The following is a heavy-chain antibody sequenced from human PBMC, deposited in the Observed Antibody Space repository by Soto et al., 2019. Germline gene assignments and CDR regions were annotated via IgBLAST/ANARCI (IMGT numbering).Heavy chain of an antibody. CDR1: GYTFTSYG. V-gene: IGHV1-18*01. J-gene: IGHJ5*02. Sequence: GASVKVSCKASGYTFTSYGISWVRQAPGQGLEWMGWISAYNGNTNYAQKLQGRVTMTTDTSTSTAYMELRSLRSDDTAVYYCARERAVLRYFDWPPDPWGQGTLVTVSS. CDR2: ISAYNGNT. D-gene: IGHD3-9*01. CDR3: ARERAVLRYFDWPPDP.